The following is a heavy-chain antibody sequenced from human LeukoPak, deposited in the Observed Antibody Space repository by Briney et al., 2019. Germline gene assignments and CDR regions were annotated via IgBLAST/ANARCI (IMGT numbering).Heavy chain of an antibody. CDR3: AAVVIAAADYYYMDV. V-gene: IGHV1-69*06. CDR1: GYTFTSYG. Sequence: SVKVSCKASGYTFTSYGISWVRQAPGQGLEWMGGIIPIFGTANYAQKFQGRVTITADKSTSTAYMELSSLRSEDTAVYYCAAVVIAAADYYYMDVWGKGTTVTVSS. D-gene: IGHD6-13*01. CDR2: IIPIFGTA. J-gene: IGHJ6*03.